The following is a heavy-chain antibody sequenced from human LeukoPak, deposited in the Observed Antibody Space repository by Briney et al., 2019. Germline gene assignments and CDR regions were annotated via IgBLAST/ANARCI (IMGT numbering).Heavy chain of an antibody. Sequence: SETLSLTCTVSGGSVSSGSYYWSWIRQPPGKGLEWIGYIYYSGSTNYNPSLKSRVTMSVDTSKNQFSLKLSSVTAADTAVYYCARVSGDSYGQYPLGYYGMDVWGQGTTVTVSS. J-gene: IGHJ6*02. V-gene: IGHV4-61*01. CDR2: IYYSGST. CDR1: GGSVSSGSYY. D-gene: IGHD5-18*01. CDR3: ARVSGDSYGQYPLGYYGMDV.